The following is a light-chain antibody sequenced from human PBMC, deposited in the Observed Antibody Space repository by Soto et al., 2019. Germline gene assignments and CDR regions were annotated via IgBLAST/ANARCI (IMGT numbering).Light chain of an antibody. CDR2: GAS. V-gene: IGKV3-15*01. Sequence: EIVMTQSPATLSVSPGERATLSCRASQSVTSDLAWYQQKPGQAPRLLIYGASTRATGVPARISGSGSGTESTLTISSLQSEDFEVYYCQQYHNWPLTFGGGTKVDIK. CDR1: QSVTSD. J-gene: IGKJ4*01. CDR3: QQYHNWPLT.